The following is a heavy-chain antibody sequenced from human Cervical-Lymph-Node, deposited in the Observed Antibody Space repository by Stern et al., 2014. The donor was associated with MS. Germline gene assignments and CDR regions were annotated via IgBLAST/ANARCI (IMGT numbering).Heavy chain of an antibody. J-gene: IGHJ4*02. V-gene: IGHV4-61*02. CDR3: ASGHRMLLGAF. CDR1: GGSITSGSYY. Sequence: VQLVESGPGLVKPSQTLSLTCTVSGGSITSGSYYWSWIRQPAGKGLEWIGRFYSSGSTPYNPSLKSRVTISVDTSKNQFSLKLPSVTAADTAVYYCASGHRMLLGAFWGQGSLVTVSS. CDR2: FYSSGST. D-gene: IGHD2-8*01.